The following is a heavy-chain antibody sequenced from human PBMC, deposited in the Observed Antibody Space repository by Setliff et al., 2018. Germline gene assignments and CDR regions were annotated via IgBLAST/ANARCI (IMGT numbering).Heavy chain of an antibody. V-gene: IGHV4-59*12. CDR2: IYYSGRT. D-gene: IGHD2-8*01. CDR3: AREDGPNYYYYYMDI. J-gene: IGHJ6*03. CDR1: GGSISTYY. Sequence: KPSETLSLTCTVSGGSISTYYWSWIRQPPGKGLEWIGYIYYSGRTNYNPSLRSRVTISVDTSKNQFSLKLSAVTAADTAVYFCAREDGPNYYYYYMDIWGKGTTVTVSS.